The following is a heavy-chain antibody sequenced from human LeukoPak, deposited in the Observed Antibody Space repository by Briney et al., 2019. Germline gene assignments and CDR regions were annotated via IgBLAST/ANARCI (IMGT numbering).Heavy chain of an antibody. CDR2: ICYNRIT. Sequence: SETLSLTCSVSGVSIRTYNYFWVWICQPPGMGLDWFGRICYNRITYYHPSLKSRAFDSLDTSNNQFSLNPNYVPAADTAIYYCPRRPGHTWDMGTWFHPWRQGTLVSVPS. D-gene: IGHD1-26*01. CDR1: GVSIRTYNYF. CDR3: PRRPGHTWDMGTWFHP. J-gene: IGHJ5*02. V-gene: IGHV4-39*01.